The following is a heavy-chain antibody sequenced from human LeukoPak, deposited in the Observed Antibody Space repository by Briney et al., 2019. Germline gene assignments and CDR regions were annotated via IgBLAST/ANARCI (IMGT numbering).Heavy chain of an antibody. Sequence: GGSLRLSCAASGFTFSSYAMHWVRQAPGKGLEWVAVISYDGSNKYYADSVKGRFTISRDNSKNTLYLQMNSLRAEDTAVYYCARMSVDYYYYYVDVWGKGTTVTVSS. CDR2: ISYDGSNK. CDR1: GFTFSSYA. J-gene: IGHJ6*03. CDR3: ARMSVDYYYYYVDV. V-gene: IGHV3-30*04.